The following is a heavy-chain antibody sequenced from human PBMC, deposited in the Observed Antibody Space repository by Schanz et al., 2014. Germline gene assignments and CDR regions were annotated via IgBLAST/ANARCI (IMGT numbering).Heavy chain of an antibody. CDR1: GFTFSSYA. V-gene: IGHV3-23*01. CDR3: ARAQGVIRLYYGVDV. D-gene: IGHD3-10*01. J-gene: IGHJ6*02. CDR2: ISGSGVTI. Sequence: EVQLLESGGGLVQPGGSLRLSCAGSGFTFSSYAMSWVRQTPGKGLEWVSVISGSGVTIYYADSVKGRFTISRDNSMNTVYLQMNSLRSDDAAVYYCARAQGVIRLYYGVDVWGQGTTVTVSS.